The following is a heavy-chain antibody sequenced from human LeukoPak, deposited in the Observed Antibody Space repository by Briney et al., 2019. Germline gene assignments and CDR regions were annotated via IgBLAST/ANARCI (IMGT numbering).Heavy chain of an antibody. CDR3: ANLRGYSYGAGDY. J-gene: IGHJ4*02. Sequence: SQTLSLTCTVSDDSISSDSYYWSWIRQPAGRGLEWIGRIYISGNTNYNPSLKSRVTISVDTSKNQFSLKLSSVTAADTAVYYCANLRGYSYGAGDYWGQGTLVTVSS. V-gene: IGHV4-61*02. CDR2: IYISGNT. CDR1: DDSISSDSYY. D-gene: IGHD5-18*01.